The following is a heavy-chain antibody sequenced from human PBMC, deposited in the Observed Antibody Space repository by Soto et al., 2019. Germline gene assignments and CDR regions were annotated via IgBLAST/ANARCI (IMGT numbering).Heavy chain of an antibody. D-gene: IGHD3-22*01. CDR3: ARAAYYYDSSGYDY. CDR1: GYTFTSYD. CDR2: MNPNSGNT. Sequence: ASVKVSCKASGYTFTSYDINWVRQATGQGLEWMGWMNPNSGNTNYAQKLQGRVTMTTDTSTSTAYMELRSLRSDDTAVYYCARAAYYYDSSGYDYWGQGTLVTVSS. V-gene: IGHV1-18*01. J-gene: IGHJ4*02.